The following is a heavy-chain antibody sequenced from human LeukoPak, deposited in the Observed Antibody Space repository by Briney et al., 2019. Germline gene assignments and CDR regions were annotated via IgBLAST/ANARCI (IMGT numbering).Heavy chain of an antibody. V-gene: IGHV1-18*01. CDR2: ISAYNGNT. D-gene: IGHD3-3*01. J-gene: IGHJ3*02. Sequence: GASVKVSCKASGYTFTSYGISWVRQAPGQGLEWMGWISAYNGNTNYAQKLQGRVTMTTDTSTSTAYMELRSLRSDDTAVYYCARRYYDFWSGYHDAFDIWGQGTMVTVSS. CDR1: GYTFTSYG. CDR3: ARRYYDFWSGYHDAFDI.